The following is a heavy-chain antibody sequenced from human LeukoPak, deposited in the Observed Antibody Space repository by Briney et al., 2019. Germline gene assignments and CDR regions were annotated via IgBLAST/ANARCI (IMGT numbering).Heavy chain of an antibody. CDR1: GYTFTSYG. D-gene: IGHD3-10*01. CDR3: ARTYPQYYYGSGRSLGAFDY. Sequence: ASVKVSCKASGYTFTSYGISWVRQAPGQGLEWMGWISAYNGNTNYAQKLQGRVTMTTDTSTSTAYMELRSLRSDDTAVYYCARTYPQYYYGSGRSLGAFDYWGQGTLVTVSS. J-gene: IGHJ4*02. CDR2: ISAYNGNT. V-gene: IGHV1-18*01.